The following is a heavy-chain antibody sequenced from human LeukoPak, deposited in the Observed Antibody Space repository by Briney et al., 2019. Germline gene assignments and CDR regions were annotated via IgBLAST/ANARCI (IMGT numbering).Heavy chain of an antibody. CDR3: ARGLGTSPFNWFDP. CDR2: ISAYNGNT. J-gene: IGHJ5*02. CDR1: GYTFTSYG. V-gene: IGHV1-18*01. Sequence: WASVKVSFKASGYTFTSYGISWVRQAPGQGLEWMGWISAYNGNTNYAQKLQGRVTMTTDTSTSTAYMELRSLRSDDTAVYYCARGLGTSPFNWFDPWGQGTLVTVSS. D-gene: IGHD2-2*01.